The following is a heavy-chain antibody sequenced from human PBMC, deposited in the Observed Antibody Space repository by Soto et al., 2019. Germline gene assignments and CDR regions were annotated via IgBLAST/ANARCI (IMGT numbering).Heavy chain of an antibody. Sequence: SETLSLTCTVSGGSVSSGSYYWSWIRQPPGKGLEWIGYIYYSGSTNYNPSLKSRVTISVDTSKNQFSLKLSSVTAADTAVYYCARGFGAAAGTVNYWGQGTLVTVSS. J-gene: IGHJ4*02. V-gene: IGHV4-61*01. CDR1: GGSVSSGSYY. D-gene: IGHD6-13*01. CDR3: ARGFGAAAGTVNY. CDR2: IYYSGST.